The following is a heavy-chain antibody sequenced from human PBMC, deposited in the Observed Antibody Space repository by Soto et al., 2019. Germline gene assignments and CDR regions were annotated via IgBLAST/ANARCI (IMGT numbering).Heavy chain of an antibody. Sequence: LRLSCAASGFTFSSYDMHWVRQATGKGLEWVSAIGTAGDTYYPGSVKGRFTISRENAKNSLYLQMNSLRAGDTAVYYCARGIGYCSGGSCYSAWFDPWGQGTLVTVSS. V-gene: IGHV3-13*01. CDR1: GFTFSSYD. CDR3: ARGIGYCSGGSCYSAWFDP. J-gene: IGHJ5*02. CDR2: IGTAGDT. D-gene: IGHD2-15*01.